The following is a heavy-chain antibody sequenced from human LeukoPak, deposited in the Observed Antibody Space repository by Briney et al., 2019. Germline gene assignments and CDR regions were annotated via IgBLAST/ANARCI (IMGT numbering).Heavy chain of an antibody. Sequence: SVKVSCKASGGTFSSYAISWVRQAPGQGLEWMAGIIPIFGTANYAQKFQGRVTITADKSTSTAYMELSSLRSEDTAVYYCVGYCSGGSCYPRSDMDVWGKGTTVTVSS. CDR2: IIPIFGTA. CDR1: GGTFSSYA. CDR3: VGYCSGGSCYPRSDMDV. V-gene: IGHV1-69*06. D-gene: IGHD2-15*01. J-gene: IGHJ6*03.